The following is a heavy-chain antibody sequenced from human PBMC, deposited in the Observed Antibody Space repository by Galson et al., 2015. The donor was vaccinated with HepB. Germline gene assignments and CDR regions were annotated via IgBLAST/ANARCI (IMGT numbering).Heavy chain of an antibody. V-gene: IGHV5-10-1*01. Sequence: SGAEVKKPGESLRISCKASGYTFTAFWITWVRQIPGKGLEWMGRIDPSDSYTDYSPSFRGHVTFSADKSITTAYLQWSSLKASDTAMYYCARLGHEGYHYYGMDVWGQGTTVTVSS. CDR2: IDPSDSYT. J-gene: IGHJ6*02. CDR3: ARLGHEGYHYYGMDV. CDR1: GYTFTAFW. D-gene: IGHD7-27*01.